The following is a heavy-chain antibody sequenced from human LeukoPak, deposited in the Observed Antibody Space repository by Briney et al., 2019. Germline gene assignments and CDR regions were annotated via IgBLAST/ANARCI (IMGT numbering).Heavy chain of an antibody. CDR3: AKDGTIFGVVIYFDY. J-gene: IGHJ4*02. CDR1: GFTFSDYY. CDR2: ISYDGSNK. Sequence: GGSLRLSCAASGFTFSDYYMSWIRQAPGKGLEWVAVISYDGSNKYYADSVKGRFTISRDNSKNTLYLQMNSLRAEDTAVYYCAKDGTIFGVVIYFDYWGQGTLVTVSS. V-gene: IGHV3-30*18. D-gene: IGHD3-3*01.